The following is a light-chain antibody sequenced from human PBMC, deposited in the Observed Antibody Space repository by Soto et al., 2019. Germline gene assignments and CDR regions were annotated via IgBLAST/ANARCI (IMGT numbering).Light chain of an antibody. V-gene: IGKV3-20*01. Sequence: EIVLTQSPGTLSLSPGERATLSCRASKTVSSSYLAWYQQKPGQAPRLLIYGASSRATGIPDRFSGSGSGTDFTLTISRLEPEYFAVYYCQQYGSSPTFGQGTKVEIK. CDR1: KTVSSSY. CDR2: GAS. J-gene: IGKJ1*01. CDR3: QQYGSSPT.